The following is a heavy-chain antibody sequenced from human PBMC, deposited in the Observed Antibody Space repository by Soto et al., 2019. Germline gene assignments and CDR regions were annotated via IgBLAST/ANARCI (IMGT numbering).Heavy chain of an antibody. V-gene: IGHV4-34*02. CDR3: ERGDYGQYDAYNWFDP. CDR1: GGSFTNYC. D-gene: IGHD3-10*01. J-gene: IGHJ5*02. Sequence: VRLQQWGAGLVRPSEPLSLTCDVYGGSFTNYCWSWIRQSPGKGLQWIGDICPGGRTNNNPSLKIEVTIEMEASKNRFSLRLTSVTVSDTAVYYCERGDYGQYDAYNWFDPWGQGNLVTGSP. CDR2: ICPGGRT.